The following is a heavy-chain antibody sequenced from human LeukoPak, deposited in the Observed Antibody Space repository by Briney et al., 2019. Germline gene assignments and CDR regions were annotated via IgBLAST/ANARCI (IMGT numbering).Heavy chain of an antibody. V-gene: IGHV3-48*03. CDR2: ISSSGGTR. D-gene: IGHD4-17*01. CDR3: ATLTVASSFDY. Sequence: GGSLRLSCAASGFAFSVYEMYWVRQAPGKGLEWVSYISSSGGTRYYAGSVKGRFTISRDNAKNSLYLQMNSLRAEDTAVYYCATLTVASSFDYWGQGTLVTVSS. CDR1: GFAFSVYE. J-gene: IGHJ4*02.